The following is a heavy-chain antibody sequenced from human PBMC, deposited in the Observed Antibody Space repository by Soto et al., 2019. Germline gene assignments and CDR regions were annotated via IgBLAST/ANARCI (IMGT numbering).Heavy chain of an antibody. Sequence: GASVKVSCKASGGTFSSYAISWVRQAPGQGLEWMGGIIPIFGTANYAQKFQGRVTITADKSTSTAYMELSSLRSEDTAVYYCARDEGRRRYFDWSLIDYYYGMDVWGQGTTVTVSS. CDR3: ARDEGRRRYFDWSLIDYYYGMDV. V-gene: IGHV1-69*06. CDR2: IIPIFGTA. J-gene: IGHJ6*02. D-gene: IGHD3-9*01. CDR1: GGTFSSYA.